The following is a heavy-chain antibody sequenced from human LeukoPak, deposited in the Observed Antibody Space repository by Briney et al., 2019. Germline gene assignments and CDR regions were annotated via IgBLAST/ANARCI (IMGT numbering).Heavy chain of an antibody. J-gene: IGHJ4*02. CDR3: ARDQPHVEMATMYDY. Sequence: ASVKVSCKASGYTFTSYGISWVRQAPGQGLEWMGWISAYNGNTNYAQKLQGRVTMTTDTSTSTAYMELRSLRSDDTAVYYCARDQPHVEMATMYDYWGQGTLVTVSS. D-gene: IGHD5-24*01. CDR1: GYTFTSYG. V-gene: IGHV1-18*01. CDR2: ISAYNGNT.